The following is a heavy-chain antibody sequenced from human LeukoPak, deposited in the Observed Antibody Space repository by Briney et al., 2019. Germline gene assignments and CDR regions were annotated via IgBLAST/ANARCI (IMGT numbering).Heavy chain of an antibody. CDR3: AKVGWHETTVGATTDY. J-gene: IGHJ4*02. CDR2: ISGSGGST. V-gene: IGHV3-23*01. Sequence: GGSLRLSCAVSGFTFSNYAMSWVRQAPGKGLEWVSAISGSGGSTYHADSGKGRFTISRDNSKNTLYLQMNGLRAEDTAVHYCAKVGWHETTVGATTDYWGQGTLVTVSS. D-gene: IGHD1-26*01. CDR1: GFTFSNYA.